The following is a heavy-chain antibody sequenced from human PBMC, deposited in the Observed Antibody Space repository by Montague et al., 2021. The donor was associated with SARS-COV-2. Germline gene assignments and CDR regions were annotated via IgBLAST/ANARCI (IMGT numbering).Heavy chain of an antibody. CDR2: INWNGGST. J-gene: IGHJ6*02. V-gene: IGHV3-20*04. CDR1: GFNFDEYG. D-gene: IGHD3-9*01. Sequence: SLRLSCAASGFNFDEYGMSWVRQAPGKGLEWVSGINWNGGSTGYADSVKGRFTIPRDNAKNSLYLQMNSLRAEDTALYYCARGNYDILTRYYSRDYYYGMDVWGQGTTVTVSS. CDR3: ARGNYDILTRYYSRDYYYGMDV.